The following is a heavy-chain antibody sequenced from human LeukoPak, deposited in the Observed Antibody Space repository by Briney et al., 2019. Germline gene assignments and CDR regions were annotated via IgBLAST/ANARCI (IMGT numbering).Heavy chain of an antibody. CDR1: GFTFSSYS. D-gene: IGHD4-17*01. J-gene: IGHJ4*02. CDR3: AKGDYGDYFDY. V-gene: IGHV3-21*04. Sequence: PGGSLRLSCAASGFTFSSYSMNWVRQAPGKGLEWVSSISSSSSYIYYADSVKGRFTISRDNAKNSLYLQMNSLRAEDTAVYYCAKGDYGDYFDYWGQGTLVAVSS. CDR2: ISSSSSYI.